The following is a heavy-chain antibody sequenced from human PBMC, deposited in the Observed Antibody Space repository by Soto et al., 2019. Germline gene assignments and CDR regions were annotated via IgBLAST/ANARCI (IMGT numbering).Heavy chain of an antibody. CDR2: ISWNSGDK. D-gene: IGHD5-18*01. CDR1: GFRFDDFA. Sequence: VQMGESGGGLVKRGMSLRLSCAACGFRFDDFAMHWVRQGQGKGLEWVSGISWNSGDKDYGDCVKGRFVISRDNDKNSLDLQMTSLRPEDTDCYYCVRGRGPMNRGYCFSWGGGTLVIVSP. V-gene: IGHV3-9*01. J-gene: IGHJ4*02. CDR3: VRGRGPMNRGYCFS.